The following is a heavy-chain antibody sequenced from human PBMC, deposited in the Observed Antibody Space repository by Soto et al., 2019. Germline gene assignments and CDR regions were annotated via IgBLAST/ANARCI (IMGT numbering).Heavy chain of an antibody. CDR1: GFTFSSYW. V-gene: IGHV3-74*01. Sequence: GGSRRLSCAASGFTFSSYWMHWVRQAPGKGLVWVSRINSDGSSTSYADSVKGRFTISRDNAKNTLYLQMNSLRAEDTAVYYCAREAYTWLLYFDCWGKGKMVTVSS. CDR2: INSDGSST. D-gene: IGHD3-9*01. J-gene: IGHJ4*02. CDR3: AREAYTWLLYFDC.